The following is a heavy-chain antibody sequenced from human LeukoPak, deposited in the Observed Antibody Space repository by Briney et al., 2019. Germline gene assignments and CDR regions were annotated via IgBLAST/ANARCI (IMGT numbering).Heavy chain of an antibody. CDR2: INHSGST. D-gene: IGHD3-10*01. Sequence: PSETLSLTCGVYGGSFSGYYWSWIRQPPGKGLEWIGEINHSGSTNYNPSLKSRVTISVDTSKNQFSLKLRSVTAADTAVYYCTRAKRIIMVQGVITRYFDYWGQGTLVTVSS. J-gene: IGHJ4*02. CDR3: TRAKRIIMVQGVITRYFDY. V-gene: IGHV4-34*01. CDR1: GGSFSGYY.